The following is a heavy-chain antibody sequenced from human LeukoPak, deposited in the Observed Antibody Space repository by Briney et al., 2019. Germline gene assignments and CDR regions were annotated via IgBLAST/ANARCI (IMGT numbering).Heavy chain of an antibody. V-gene: IGHV1-69*05. J-gene: IGHJ5*02. D-gene: IGHD6-6*01. CDR2: IIPIFGTA. Sequence: ASVKVSCKASGGTFSSYAISWVRQAPGQGLEWTGGIIPIFGTANYAQKFQGRVTITTDESTSTAYMELSSLRSEDTAVYYCAREGGSSSGWFDPWGQGTLVTVSS. CDR1: GGTFSSYA. CDR3: AREGGSSSGWFDP.